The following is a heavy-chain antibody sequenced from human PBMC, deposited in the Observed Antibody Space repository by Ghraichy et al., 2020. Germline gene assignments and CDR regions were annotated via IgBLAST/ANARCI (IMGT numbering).Heavy chain of an antibody. D-gene: IGHD3-22*01. J-gene: IGHJ4*02. CDR3: ARDYSYDSSVYSH. Sequence: GGSLRLSCAASGFTFSSYSMNWVRQAPGKGLEWVSSISSSSAYIYYADSLKGRFTISRDNAKNSLYLQMNSLRAEDTAVYYCARDYSYDSSVYSHWGQGTLVTVSS. CDR1: GFTFSSYS. CDR2: ISSSSAYI. V-gene: IGHV3-21*01.